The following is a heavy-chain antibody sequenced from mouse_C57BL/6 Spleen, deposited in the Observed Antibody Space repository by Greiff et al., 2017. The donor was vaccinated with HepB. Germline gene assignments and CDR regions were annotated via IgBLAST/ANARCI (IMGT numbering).Heavy chain of an antibody. D-gene: IGHD1-1*01. Sequence: VQLQQSGAELVRPGASVKLSCTASGFNIKDDYMHWVKQRTEQGLEWIGWIDPENGDTEYASKFQGKATITADTSSNTSYLQLSSLTSEDTAVYYCTTDGSSSYYAMDYWGQGTSVTVSS. CDR2: IDPENGDT. V-gene: IGHV14-4*01. J-gene: IGHJ4*01. CDR3: TTDGSSSYYAMDY. CDR1: GFNIKDDY.